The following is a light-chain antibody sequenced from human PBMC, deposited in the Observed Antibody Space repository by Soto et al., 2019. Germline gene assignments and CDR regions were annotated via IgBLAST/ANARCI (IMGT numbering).Light chain of an antibody. V-gene: IGLV1-47*01. CDR1: SSNIGSNY. CDR2: RNN. J-gene: IGLJ1*01. Sequence: QSVLTQPPSASGTPGQRVTISCSGSSSNIGSNYVYWYQQLPGTAPKLLIYRNNQRPSGVPDRFSGSKSGTSASLAISGLRSEDEADYYCAAWDDSLSGPHVFGTGPKVTVL. CDR3: AAWDDSLSGPHV.